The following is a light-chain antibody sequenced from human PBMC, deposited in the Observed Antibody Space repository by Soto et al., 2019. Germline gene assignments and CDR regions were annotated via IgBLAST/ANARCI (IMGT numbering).Light chain of an antibody. CDR2: AAS. Sequence: DIQVTQSPSSVSASVGDRVTITCRASQDIAAYLAWYQHKPGRAPELLIHAASSLQSGVPSRFSGSGSGTDFTLTINSLQPEDFATYYCQQANSFPLTFGQGTRLEIK. J-gene: IGKJ5*01. CDR1: QDIAAY. V-gene: IGKV1D-12*01. CDR3: QQANSFPLT.